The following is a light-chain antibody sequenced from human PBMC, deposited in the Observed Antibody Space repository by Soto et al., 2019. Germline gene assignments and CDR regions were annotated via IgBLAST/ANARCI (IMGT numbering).Light chain of an antibody. CDR2: DAS. CDR3: QQRNNWPT. CDR1: QSVTSN. V-gene: IGKV3-11*01. J-gene: IGKJ3*01. Sequence: EIVLTQSPATLSLSPGERATLSCRASQSVTSNLAWYQQKPGQAPRLLIYDASNRATGIPARFSGSGAGTDFTLTISSLEPEDFAVYYCQQRNNWPTFGPGTKVDIK.